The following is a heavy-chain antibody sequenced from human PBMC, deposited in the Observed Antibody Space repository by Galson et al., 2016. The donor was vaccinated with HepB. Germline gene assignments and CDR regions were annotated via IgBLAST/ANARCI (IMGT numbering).Heavy chain of an antibody. Sequence: CAISGDSVSGNRVSWNWIRQSPSRGLEWLGRTYYRSKWYYDSAVSVKSRIMINPDTSRNLLSLQLNSVTPEDSAVYFCARGGFGAEVADFHSWGQGSLVTVAS. D-gene: IGHD6-19*01. V-gene: IGHV6-1*01. CDR1: GDSVSGNRVS. CDR3: ARGGFGAEVADFHS. CDR2: TYYRSKWYY. J-gene: IGHJ1*01.